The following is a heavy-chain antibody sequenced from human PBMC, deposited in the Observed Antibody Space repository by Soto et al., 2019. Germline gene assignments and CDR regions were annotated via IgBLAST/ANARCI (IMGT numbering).Heavy chain of an antibody. CDR1: GFTFSSYW. Sequence: GGSLSLSCAASGFTFSSYWMHWVRQAPGKGLVWVSRINSDGSSTSYADSVKGRFTISRDIAKNTLYLQMNSLRAEDTAVYYCARLRFLGAYGMDVWGQGTTVTVSS. D-gene: IGHD3-3*01. J-gene: IGHJ6*02. V-gene: IGHV3-74*01. CDR3: ARLRFLGAYGMDV. CDR2: INSDGSST.